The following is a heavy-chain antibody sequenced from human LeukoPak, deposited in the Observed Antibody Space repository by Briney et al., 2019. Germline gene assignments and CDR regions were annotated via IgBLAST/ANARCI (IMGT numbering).Heavy chain of an antibody. J-gene: IGHJ4*02. Sequence: KPSETLSLTCTVSGGSISSYYWSWIRQPPGKGLEWIGEINHSGSTNYNPSLKSRVTISVDTSKNQFSLKLSSVTAADTAVYYCATLDPGIVATSRFDYWGQGTLVTVSS. V-gene: IGHV4-34*01. D-gene: IGHD5-12*01. CDR3: ATLDPGIVATSRFDY. CDR1: GGSISSYY. CDR2: INHSGST.